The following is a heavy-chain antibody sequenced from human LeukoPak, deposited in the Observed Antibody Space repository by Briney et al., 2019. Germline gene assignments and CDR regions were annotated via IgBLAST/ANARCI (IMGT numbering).Heavy chain of an antibody. V-gene: IGHV4-59*01. Sequence: PSETLSLTCTVSGGSISSYYWSWIRQPPGTGLEWIGYIYYSGSTNYNPSLKSRVTISVDTSKNQFSLKLSSVTAADTAVYYCARERGDIVVVPAATPDYYFDYWGQGTLVTVSS. CDR3: ARERGDIVVVPAATPDYYFDY. CDR1: GGSISSYY. D-gene: IGHD2-2*02. J-gene: IGHJ4*02. CDR2: IYYSGST.